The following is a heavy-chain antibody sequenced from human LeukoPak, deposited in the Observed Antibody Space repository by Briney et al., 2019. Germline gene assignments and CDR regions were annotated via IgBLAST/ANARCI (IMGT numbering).Heavy chain of an antibody. J-gene: IGHJ4*02. CDR1: GFTFSSYA. Sequence: GRALRLSCAASGFTFSSYAMHWVRQAPGEGLEWVGVISYDGSNKYYADSVKGRFTISRDNSKNTLYLQMNSLRAEDTAVYYCARLPISYYYALWGQGTLVTVSS. CDR3: ARLPISYYYAL. CDR2: ISYDGSNK. D-gene: IGHD3-10*01. V-gene: IGHV3-30-3*01.